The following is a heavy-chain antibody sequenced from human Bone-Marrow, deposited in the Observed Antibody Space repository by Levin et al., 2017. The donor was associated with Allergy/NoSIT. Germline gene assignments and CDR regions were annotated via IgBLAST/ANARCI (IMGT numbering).Heavy chain of an antibody. CDR3: AREGDSSAYYIDFDY. CDR1: GFSFNDHS. CDR2: TRNKANIYTT. Sequence: GGSLRLSCAASGFSFNDHSMNWVRQAPGKGLEWVGRTRNKANIYTTEYAASVKGRFTISRDDSRSSLFLQMNSLQTEETDGYYCAREGDSSAYYIDFDYWGQGTLVTVSS. D-gene: IGHD6-19*01. J-gene: IGHJ4*02. V-gene: IGHV3-72*01.